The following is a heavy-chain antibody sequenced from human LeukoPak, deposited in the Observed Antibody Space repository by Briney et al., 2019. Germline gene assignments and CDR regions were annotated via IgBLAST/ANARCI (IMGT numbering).Heavy chain of an antibody. V-gene: IGHV4-59*01. J-gene: IGHJ4*02. CDR3: AREGYCSSTSCYKVFDY. Sequence: PSETLSLTCTVSGGSISSYYWSWIRQPPGKGLEWTGYIYYSGSTNYNPSLKSRVTISVDTSKNQFSLKLSSVTAADTAVYYCAREGYCSSTSCYKVFDYWGQRTLVTVSS. D-gene: IGHD2-2*02. CDR1: GGSISSYY. CDR2: IYYSGST.